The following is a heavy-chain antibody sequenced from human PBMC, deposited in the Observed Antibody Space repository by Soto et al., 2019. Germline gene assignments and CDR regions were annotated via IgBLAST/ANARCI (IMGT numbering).Heavy chain of an antibody. CDR2: ISAYNGNT. Sequence: GASVKVSCKASGYTFTSYGISWVRQAPGQGLEWMGWISAYNGNTNYAQKLQGRVTMTTDTSTSTAYMELRSLRSDDTAVYYCARDPIPSRYCSGGSCYSGPWFDPLGQSTLVTVSS. CDR3: ARDPIPSRYCSGGSCYSGPWFDP. D-gene: IGHD2-15*01. CDR1: GYTFTSYG. V-gene: IGHV1-18*01. J-gene: IGHJ5*02.